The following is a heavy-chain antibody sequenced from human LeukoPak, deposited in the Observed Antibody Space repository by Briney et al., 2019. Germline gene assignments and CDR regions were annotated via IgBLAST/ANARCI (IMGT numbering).Heavy chain of an antibody. J-gene: IGHJ4*02. CDR1: GYSISSGYY. D-gene: IGHD6-19*01. CDR2: IYHSGST. Sequence: TSETLSLTCTVSGYSISSGYYWGWIRQPPGKGLEWIGSIYHSGSTYYNPSLKSRVTISVDTSKNQFSLKLSSVTAADTAVYYCARLISSGWPSFDYWGQGTLVTVSS. V-gene: IGHV4-38-2*02. CDR3: ARLISSGWPSFDY.